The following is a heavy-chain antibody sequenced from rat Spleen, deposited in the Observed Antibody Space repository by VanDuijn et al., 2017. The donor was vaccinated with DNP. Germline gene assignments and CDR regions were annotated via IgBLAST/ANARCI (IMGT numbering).Heavy chain of an antibody. J-gene: IGHJ2*01. Sequence: QIQLQQSGTELAKPGSSVKISCKASGYTFTSYAMHWIKQTTGQALEYIGYINMRSGNTNYSEKFKGKATLTVDKSSSTAFMQLSSLTPDDSAVYYCTTESTYYGYFDYWGQGVMVPVSS. V-gene: IGHV1-43*01. D-gene: IGHD1-9*01. CDR2: INMRSGNT. CDR1: GYTFTSYA. CDR3: TTESTYYGYFDY.